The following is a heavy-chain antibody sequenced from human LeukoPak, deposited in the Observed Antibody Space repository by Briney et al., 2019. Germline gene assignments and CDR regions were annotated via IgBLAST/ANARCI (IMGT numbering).Heavy chain of an antibody. D-gene: IGHD3-10*01. V-gene: IGHV4-34*01. CDR3: ARGLGITMVRGVKYYYYYGMDV. CDR1: GGSLSGYY. Sequence: SETLSLTCAVYGGSLSGYYWSWIRQPPGKGLEWIGEVNHSGSTNYNPSLKSRVTISVDTSKNQFSLKLSSVTAADTAVYYCARGLGITMVRGVKYYYYYGMDVWGQGTTVTVSS. J-gene: IGHJ6*02. CDR2: VNHSGST.